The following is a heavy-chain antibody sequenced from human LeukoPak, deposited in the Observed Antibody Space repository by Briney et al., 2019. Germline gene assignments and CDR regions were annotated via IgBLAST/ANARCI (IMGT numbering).Heavy chain of an antibody. V-gene: IGHV4-39*07. CDR3: ARRVRGFVVVYFDY. Sequence: IHSSWNTYYNPTLKSRVTISVDTSKNQFSLNLTSVTAADTAVYYCARRVRGFVVVYFDYWGQGTLVTVSS. CDR2: IHSSWNT. D-gene: IGHD2-15*01. J-gene: IGHJ4*02.